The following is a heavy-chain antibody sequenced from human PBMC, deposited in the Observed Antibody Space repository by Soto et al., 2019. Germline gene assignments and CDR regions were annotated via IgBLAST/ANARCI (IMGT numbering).Heavy chain of an antibody. J-gene: IGHJ6*02. CDR2: ISAYNGNT. CDR1: GYTFTSYG. V-gene: IGHV1-18*04. Sequence: ASVKVSCKASGYTFTSYGISWVRQAPGQGLEWMGWISAYNGNTNYAQKLQGRVTMTTDTSTSTAYMELRSLRSDDTAVYYCARVGCSSTSCYTYPRYYYYYYGMAVWGQGTTVTVSS. CDR3: ARVGCSSTSCYTYPRYYYYYYGMAV. D-gene: IGHD2-2*02.